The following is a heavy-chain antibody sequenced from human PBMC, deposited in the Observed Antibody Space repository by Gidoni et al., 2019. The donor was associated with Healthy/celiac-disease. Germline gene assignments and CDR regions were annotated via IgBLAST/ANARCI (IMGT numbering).Heavy chain of an antibody. CDR3: ARALPFVVVTVPHQVWFDP. CDR1: GYTFTGYY. D-gene: IGHD2-21*02. J-gene: IGHJ5*02. V-gene: IGHV1-2*02. Sequence: QVQLVQSGAEVKKPGASVKVSCKASGYTFTGYYMHWVRQAPGQGLEWMGWINPNSGGTNYAQKFQGRVTMTRDTSISTAYMELSRLRSDDTAVYYCARALPFVVVTVPHQVWFDPWGQGTLVTVSS. CDR2: INPNSGGT.